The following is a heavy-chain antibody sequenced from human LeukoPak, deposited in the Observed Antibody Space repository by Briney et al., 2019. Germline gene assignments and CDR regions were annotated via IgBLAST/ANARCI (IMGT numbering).Heavy chain of an antibody. D-gene: IGHD6-25*01. CDR1: GGSISSGGYY. CDR2: IYHSGST. CDR3: AGYSSENAFDI. Sequence: SETLSLTCTVSGGSISSGGYYWSWIRQPPGKGLEWIGYIYHSGSTYYNPSLKSRVTISVDRSKNQFSLKLSSVTAADTAVYYCAGYSSENAFDIWGQGTMVTVSS. J-gene: IGHJ3*02. V-gene: IGHV4-30-2*01.